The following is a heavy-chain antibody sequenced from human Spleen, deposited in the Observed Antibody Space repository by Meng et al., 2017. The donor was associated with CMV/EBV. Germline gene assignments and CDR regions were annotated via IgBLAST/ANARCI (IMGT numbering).Heavy chain of an antibody. CDR2: ISYDGSNK. Sequence: GESLKISCAASGFTFSSYAMHWVRQAPGKGLEWVAVISYDGSNKYYADSVKGRFTISRDNSKNTLYLQMNSLRAEDTAVYYCAKDIGSSGWTRFDYWGQGTLVTVSS. V-gene: IGHV3-30-3*01. CDR1: GFTFSSYA. CDR3: AKDIGSSGWTRFDY. D-gene: IGHD6-19*01. J-gene: IGHJ4*02.